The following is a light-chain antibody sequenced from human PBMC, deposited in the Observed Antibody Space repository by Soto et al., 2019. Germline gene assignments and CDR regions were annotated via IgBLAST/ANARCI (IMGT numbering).Light chain of an antibody. Sequence: QSVLTQPPSVSGAPGQRVTISCTGRSSNIGAGYDVHWYQQSPGAAPKLLIYGNNNRPSGVPDRFSGSKSGTSASLAITGLQAEDESDYYCQSYDSSLSGSKVFGTGTRSPS. CDR3: QSYDSSLSGSKV. V-gene: IGLV1-40*01. CDR2: GNN. CDR1: SSNIGAGYD. J-gene: IGLJ1*01.